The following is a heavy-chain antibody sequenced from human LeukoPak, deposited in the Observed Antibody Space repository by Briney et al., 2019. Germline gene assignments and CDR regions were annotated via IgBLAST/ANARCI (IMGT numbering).Heavy chain of an antibody. CDR3: ARLLYDGSGGYYYFDY. V-gene: IGHV4-39*01. D-gene: IGHD3-22*01. Sequence: KASETLSLTCTVSGGSISSSSYYWGWIRQPPGKGLEWIGSIYYSGSIYNNPSLKSRVTISVDTSKNQFSLKLSSVTAADTAVYCCARLLYDGSGGYYYFDYWGQGTLVTVSS. J-gene: IGHJ4*02. CDR2: IYYSGSI. CDR1: GGSISSSSYY.